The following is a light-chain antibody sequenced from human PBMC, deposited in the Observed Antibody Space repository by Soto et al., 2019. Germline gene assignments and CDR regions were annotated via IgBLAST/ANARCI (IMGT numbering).Light chain of an antibody. CDR1: QSISSSY. J-gene: IGKJ1*01. CDR3: QQHGSSPQT. Sequence: EIVFTQSPGTPSLSPGERATLSCRASQSISSSYLAWYQQKPGQAPRLLIYGASSRATGIPDRFSGSGSGTDFTLTISRLEPEDFAVYYCQQHGSSPQTFGQGTKVDIK. V-gene: IGKV3-20*01. CDR2: GAS.